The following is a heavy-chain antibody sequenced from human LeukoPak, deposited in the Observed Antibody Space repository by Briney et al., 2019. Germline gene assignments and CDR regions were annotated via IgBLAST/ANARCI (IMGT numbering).Heavy chain of an antibody. V-gene: IGHV3-7*01. D-gene: IGHD3-22*01. Sequence: PGGSLRLSCAASGFTFSSYWMSWVRQAPGKGLEWVANIKQDGSEKYYVDSVKGRFTISRDNAKNSLYLQMNSLRAEDSAVYYCARRQGSYFDTSGYFYGWGQGTLVTVSS. CDR1: GFTFSSYW. J-gene: IGHJ4*02. CDR3: ARRQGSYFDTSGYFYG. CDR2: IKQDGSEK.